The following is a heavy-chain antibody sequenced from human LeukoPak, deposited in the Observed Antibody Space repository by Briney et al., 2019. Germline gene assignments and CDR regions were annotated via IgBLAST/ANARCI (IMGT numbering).Heavy chain of an antibody. Sequence: GESLKISCKGSGYSFTSYWIGWVRRMPGKGLEWMGIIYPGDSDTRYSPSFQGQVTISADKSISTAYLQWSSLKASDTAMYYCARHYYGSGSYYKNPYFDYWGQGTLVTVSS. CDR2: IYPGDSDT. D-gene: IGHD3-10*01. V-gene: IGHV5-51*01. CDR1: GYSFTSYW. J-gene: IGHJ4*02. CDR3: ARHYYGSGSYYKNPYFDY.